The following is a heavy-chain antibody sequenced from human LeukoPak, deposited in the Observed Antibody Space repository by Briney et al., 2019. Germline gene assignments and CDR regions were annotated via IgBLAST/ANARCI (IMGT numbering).Heavy chain of an antibody. CDR1: GFSFYTYS. V-gene: IGHV3-48*01. Sequence: GGSLRLSCAASGFSFYTYSMDWVRQAPGKGLEWVSYISSSTTTMLYADSVKGRFTISRDNAKNSLYLQMDSLRAEDTAVYYGARGRHYYDSSVNRGADYWGQGTLVTVSS. J-gene: IGHJ4*02. CDR3: ARGRHYYDSSVNRGADY. CDR2: ISSSTTTM. D-gene: IGHD3-22*01.